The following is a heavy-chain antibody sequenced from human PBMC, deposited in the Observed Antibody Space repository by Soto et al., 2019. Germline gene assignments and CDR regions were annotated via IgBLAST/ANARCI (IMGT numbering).Heavy chain of an antibody. V-gene: IGHV4-59*01. Sequence: QVQLQESGPGLVKPSETLSLTCTVSGGSISSYYWSWIRQPPGKGLEWIGYIYYSGSTNYNPSRNSRVTIAVDTPKSQVALKLSPVTGADTAGYDCAKLIVAQQLVMGWFDPWGQGTLVTVSS. CDR1: GGSISSYY. CDR2: IYYSGST. CDR3: AKLIVAQQLVMGWFDP. D-gene: IGHD6-13*01. J-gene: IGHJ5*02.